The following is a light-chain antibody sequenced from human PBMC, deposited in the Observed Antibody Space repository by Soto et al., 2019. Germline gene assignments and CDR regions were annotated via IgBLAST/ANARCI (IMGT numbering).Light chain of an antibody. CDR1: QGISSW. V-gene: IGKV1-12*01. CDR2: AAS. Sequence: DIQMTQSPSSVSASVGDRVTITCRASQGISSWLAWYQQKPGQAPTLLIYAASSLQSGVPSRFIGSGSCTAFSLTFSSLPLADFATYYGHQDNSFPLAFGGGTKVEIK. CDR3: HQDNSFPLA. J-gene: IGKJ4*01.